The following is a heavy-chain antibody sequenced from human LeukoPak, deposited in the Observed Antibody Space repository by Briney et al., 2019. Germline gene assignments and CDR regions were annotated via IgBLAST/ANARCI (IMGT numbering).Heavy chain of an antibody. J-gene: IGHJ6*03. D-gene: IGHD4-23*01. CDR1: GGSFSGYY. CDR2: INHSGST. CDR3: ARHGKARKRTYYYYYMDV. Sequence: TSETLSLTCAVYGGSFSGYYWSWIRQPPGKGLEWIGEINHSGSTNYNPSLKSRVTISVDTSKNQFSLKLSSVTAADTAVYYCARHGKARKRTYYYYYMDVWGKGTTVTISS. V-gene: IGHV4-34*01.